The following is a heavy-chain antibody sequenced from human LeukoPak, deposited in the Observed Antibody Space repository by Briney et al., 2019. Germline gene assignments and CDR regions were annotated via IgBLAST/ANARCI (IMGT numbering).Heavy chain of an antibody. D-gene: IGHD3-9*01. CDR3: AKGYNILIGVIDY. Sequence: PGGSLRLSCAASGFTFSSYVMSWVRQAPGKGLEWVSAISGSGGSTYYADSVKGRFTISRDNSKNTLYLQMNSLRAEDTAIYYCAKGYNILIGVIDYWGQGTLVTGSS. V-gene: IGHV3-23*01. CDR1: GFTFSSYV. CDR2: ISGSGGST. J-gene: IGHJ4*02.